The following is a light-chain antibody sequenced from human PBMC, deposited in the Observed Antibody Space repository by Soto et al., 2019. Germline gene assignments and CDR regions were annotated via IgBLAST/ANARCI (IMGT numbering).Light chain of an antibody. J-gene: IGKJ2*01. CDR1: QSLLHSNGYNY. CDR2: LGS. V-gene: IGKV2-28*01. CDR3: MQALQTPRYT. Sequence: DIVMTQSPLSLPVTPGEPASISCRSSQSLLHSNGYNYLDWHLQKPGQSPQLLIYLGSNRASGVPDRFSGSGSGTDFTLTISTVEADDVGVYYCMQALQTPRYTFGQGTKLLIK.